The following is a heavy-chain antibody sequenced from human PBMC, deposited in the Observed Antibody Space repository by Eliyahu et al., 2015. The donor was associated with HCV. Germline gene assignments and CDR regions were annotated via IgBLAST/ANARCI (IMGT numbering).Heavy chain of an antibody. J-gene: IGHJ3*02. CDR1: GFTFSSYG. CDR2: IWYDGSNK. V-gene: IGHV3-33*01. Sequence: QVQLVESGGGVVQPGRSLRLSCAASGFTFSSYGMHWVRQAPGKGLEWVAVIWYDGSNKYYADSVKGRFTISRDNSKNTLYLQMNSLRAEDTAVYYCARGGWRQWLDAFDIWGQGTMVTVSS. CDR3: ARGGWRQWLDAFDI. D-gene: IGHD3-22*01.